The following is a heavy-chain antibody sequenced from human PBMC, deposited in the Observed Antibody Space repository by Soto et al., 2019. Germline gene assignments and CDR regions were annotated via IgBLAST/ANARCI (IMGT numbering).Heavy chain of an antibody. Sequence: TLSLTCTVSGGSISTYYWSWFRQSPGRRLEWIGYIYYTGNTDYNPSLKSRVTISVDTSKNQFSLRLTSVTAADTAVYYCARDSVAGVDYWGQGTLVTVSS. CDR1: GGSISTYY. CDR2: IYYTGNT. CDR3: ARDSVAGVDY. V-gene: IGHV4-59*01. J-gene: IGHJ4*02. D-gene: IGHD6-19*01.